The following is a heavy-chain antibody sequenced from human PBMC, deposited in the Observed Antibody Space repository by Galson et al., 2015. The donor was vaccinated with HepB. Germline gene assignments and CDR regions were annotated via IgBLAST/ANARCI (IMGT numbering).Heavy chain of an antibody. J-gene: IGHJ6*02. CDR2: ISSSSSYI. V-gene: IGHV3-21*01. Sequence: SLRLSCAASGFTFSSYSMNWVRQAPGKGLEWVSSISSSSSYIYYADSVKGRFTISRDNAKNSLYLQMNSLRAEDTAVYYCARDMRMTTVTTSYYYYGMDVWGQGTTVTVSS. CDR1: GFTFSSYS. CDR3: ARDMRMTTVTTSYYYYGMDV. D-gene: IGHD4-17*01.